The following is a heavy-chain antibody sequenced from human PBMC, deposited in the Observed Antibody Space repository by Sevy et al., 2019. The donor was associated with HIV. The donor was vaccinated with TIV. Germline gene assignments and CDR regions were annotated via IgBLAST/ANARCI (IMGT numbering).Heavy chain of an antibody. Sequence: GGSLRLSCAASGFTFSSYDMHWVRQATGKGLEWVSAIGTAGDTYYPGSVKGRFTISRENAKNSLYLQMNSLRAGDTAVYYCARVTEYSSPDWYFDLWGRGPLVTVSS. CDR2: IGTAGDT. CDR1: GFTFSSYD. D-gene: IGHD6-6*01. CDR3: ARVTEYSSPDWYFDL. J-gene: IGHJ2*01. V-gene: IGHV3-13*01.